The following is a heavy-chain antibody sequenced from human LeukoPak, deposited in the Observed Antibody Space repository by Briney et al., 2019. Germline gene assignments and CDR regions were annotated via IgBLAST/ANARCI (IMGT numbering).Heavy chain of an antibody. CDR3: ARDRVDSSGYYYYYGIDV. CDR1: GGSISTYF. CDR2: LYTSGST. J-gene: IGHJ6*02. D-gene: IGHD3-22*01. Sequence: SETLSLTCTVSGGSISTYFLSWIRQPAGKGLEWIGRLYTSGSTNYNPSLKSRLTMSADTSKNQFSLNLRSVTAADTAIYYCARDRVDSSGYYYYYGIDVWGQGTAVTVSS. V-gene: IGHV4-4*07.